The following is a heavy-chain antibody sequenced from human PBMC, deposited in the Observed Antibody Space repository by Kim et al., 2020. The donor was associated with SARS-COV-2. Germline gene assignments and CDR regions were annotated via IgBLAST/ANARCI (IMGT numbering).Heavy chain of an antibody. CDR1: GFDFSEHW. V-gene: IGHV3-7*01. CDR3: ARFPTGSKDWYFDL. D-gene: IGHD2-8*02. J-gene: IGHJ2*01. CDR2: IRKDDGGE. Sequence: GGSLRLSCAASGFDFSEHWMTWVRQAPGRGLEWVANIRKDDGGEYYEDSVKGRVIISRDNANNLLHLQVNSLRDEDTAVYYCARFPTGSKDWYFDLCGRG.